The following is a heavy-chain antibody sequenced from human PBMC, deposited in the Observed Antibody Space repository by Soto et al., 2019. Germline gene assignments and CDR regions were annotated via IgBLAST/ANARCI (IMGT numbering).Heavy chain of an antibody. CDR3: TTDPNGDYLGAFDN. CDR1: RSTLSRYG. CDR2: ITGSGAGT. D-gene: IGHD4-17*01. Sequence: GGSLRLSCAASRSTLSRYGMTWVRQGPGKGLEWVSSITGSGAGTYYADSVKGRFTISRDNSKNTLYLQLNSLRAEDTAVYYCTTDPNGDYLGAFDNWGQGTMVTVSS. V-gene: IGHV3-23*01. J-gene: IGHJ3*02.